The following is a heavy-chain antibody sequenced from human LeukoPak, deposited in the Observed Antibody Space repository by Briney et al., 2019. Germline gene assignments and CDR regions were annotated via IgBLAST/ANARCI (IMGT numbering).Heavy chain of an antibody. CDR1: GFTFSNYE. D-gene: IGHD3-22*01. J-gene: IGHJ4*02. CDR3: ARQTYDYDSSGYDIDY. V-gene: IGHV3-48*03. CDR2: ISSSGSSI. Sequence: GGSLRLSCAASGFTFSNYEMNWVRQAPGKGLEWVSYISSSGSSIYYADSVRGRFTISRDNAKNSLYLQMNSLRAEDTAVYYCARQTYDYDSSGYDIDYWGQGTLVTVSS.